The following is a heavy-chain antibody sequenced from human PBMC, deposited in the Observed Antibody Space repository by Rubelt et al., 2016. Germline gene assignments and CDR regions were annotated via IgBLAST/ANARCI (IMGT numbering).Heavy chain of an antibody. V-gene: IGHV3-53*01. J-gene: IGHJ6*02. CDR2: GST. D-gene: IGHD1-1*01. CDR3: ARVGTGYLSYGMDV. Sequence: GSTYYADSVKGRFTISRDNSKNTLYLQMNSLRAEDTAVYYCARVGTGYLSYGMDVWGQGTTVTVSS.